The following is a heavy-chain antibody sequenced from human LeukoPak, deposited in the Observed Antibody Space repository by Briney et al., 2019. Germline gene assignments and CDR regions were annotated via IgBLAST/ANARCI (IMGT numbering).Heavy chain of an antibody. V-gene: IGHV3-48*02. CDR1: GFTFTTYV. D-gene: IGHD3-9*01. Sequence: GGSLRLSCAASGFTFTTYVMHWVRQAPGKGLEWVSNIRTSAEGTNYAYYADSVKGRVTISRDDAKNTLYLHMNSLRDDDTAVYYCASDQRYAFDYWGQGILVTVSS. J-gene: IGHJ4*02. CDR2: IRTSAEGTNYA. CDR3: ASDQRYAFDY.